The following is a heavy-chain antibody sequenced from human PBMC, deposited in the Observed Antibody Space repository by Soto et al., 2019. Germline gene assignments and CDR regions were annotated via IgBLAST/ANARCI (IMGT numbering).Heavy chain of an antibody. CDR2: ISGSDGST. V-gene: IGHV3-23*01. Sequence: EVQLLESGGGLVQPGGSLRLSCAASGFTFSSYAMSWVRQAPGKGLEWVSAISGSDGSTYYADSGKGRFTSSRDNSNITLYLKMNRLRAEDTAVYYCAKGQVVTAAHYYYSGMDVWGQGTTVTVSS. D-gene: IGHD2-2*01. CDR3: AKGQVVTAAHYYYSGMDV. CDR1: GFTFSSYA. J-gene: IGHJ6*02.